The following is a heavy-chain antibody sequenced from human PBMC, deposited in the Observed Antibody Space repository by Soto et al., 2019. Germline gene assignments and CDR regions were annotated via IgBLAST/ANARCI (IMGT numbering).Heavy chain of an antibody. D-gene: IGHD3-3*01. CDR2: IYWDDDK. Sequence: QITLNEYGPTQVKPRQTLTLTCTFSGFSLTTSGVGVGWIRQSPGKAPEWLALIYWDDDKRYSPSLKSRLTMTKDTSKNQVALTMADLDPADTATYYCAHRVLRTVFGLVTTTAIYFDFWGQGTPVAVSS. V-gene: IGHV2-5*02. CDR1: GFSLTTSGVG. J-gene: IGHJ4*02. CDR3: AHRVLRTVFGLVTTTAIYFDF.